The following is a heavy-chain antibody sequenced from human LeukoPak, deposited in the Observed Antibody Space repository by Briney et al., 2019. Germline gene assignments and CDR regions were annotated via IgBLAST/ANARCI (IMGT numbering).Heavy chain of an antibody. CDR1: GYSFTSYC. D-gene: IGHD1-26*01. CDR2: IYPGDSGP. J-gene: IGHJ3*01. CDR3: GMSGDRVPLQDDVFDA. V-gene: IGHV5-51*01. Sequence: GESLKISCKVSGYSFTSYCIGWVRQMPGKGLEWMGIIYPGDSGPTYSPSFQGQVTISVDKSINTAYLQWSSLQASDTAMYYCGMSGDRVPLQDDVFDAWAKGQWSPSL.